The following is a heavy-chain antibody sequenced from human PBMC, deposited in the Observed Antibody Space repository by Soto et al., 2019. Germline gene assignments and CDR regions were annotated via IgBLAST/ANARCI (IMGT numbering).Heavy chain of an antibody. CDR3: ARIQRNYDILTGYTMVGMDV. J-gene: IGHJ6*02. V-gene: IGHV2-70*01. CDR2: IDWDDDK. Sequence: GSGPTLVNPTQTLTLTCTFSGFSLSTSGMCVSWIRQPPGKALEWLALIDWDDDKYYSTSLKTRLTISKDTSKNQVVLTMTNMDPVDTATYYCARIQRNYDILTGYTMVGMDVWGQGTTVTVSS. D-gene: IGHD3-9*01. CDR1: GFSLSTSGMC.